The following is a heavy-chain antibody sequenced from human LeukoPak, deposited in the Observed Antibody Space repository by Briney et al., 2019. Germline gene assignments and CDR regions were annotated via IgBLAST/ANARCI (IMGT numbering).Heavy chain of an antibody. CDR2: ISSSSSYI. D-gene: IGHD3-10*01. V-gene: IGHV3-21*01. Sequence: PGGSLRLSCAASGFTFSSYWMHWVRQAPGKGLEWVSSISSSSSYIYHADSVKGRFTFSRDNAKNSLYLQMNSLRAEDTAVYYCARSGWFGELGFDYWGQGTLVTVSS. CDR3: ARSGWFGELGFDY. CDR1: GFTFSSYW. J-gene: IGHJ4*02.